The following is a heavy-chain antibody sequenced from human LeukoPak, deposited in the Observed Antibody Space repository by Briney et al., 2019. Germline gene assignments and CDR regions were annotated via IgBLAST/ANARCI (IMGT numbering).Heavy chain of an antibody. Sequence: PGGSLRLSCAASGFTFSTYAMSWVRQAPGKGLEWVSAISGSGGSTYYADSVKGRFTISRDNSKNTLYLQMNSLRAEDTAVYYCAKRIAAAGGNDAFDIWGQGTMVTVSS. D-gene: IGHD6-13*01. V-gene: IGHV3-23*01. CDR2: ISGSGGST. CDR1: GFTFSTYA. J-gene: IGHJ3*02. CDR3: AKRIAAAGGNDAFDI.